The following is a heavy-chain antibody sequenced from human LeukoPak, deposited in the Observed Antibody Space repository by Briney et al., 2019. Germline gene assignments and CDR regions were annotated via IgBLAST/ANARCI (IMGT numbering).Heavy chain of an antibody. CDR3: AKLGMVRGVIPFDY. CDR2: ISSSSSYI. CDR1: GFTFSSYS. J-gene: IGHJ4*02. V-gene: IGHV3-21*01. D-gene: IGHD3-10*01. Sequence: KAGGSLRLSCAASGFTFSSYSMNWVRQAPGKGLEWVSSISSSSSYIYYADSVKGRFTISRDNAKNSLYLQMNSLRAEDTAVYYCAKLGMVRGVIPFDYWGQGTLVTVSS.